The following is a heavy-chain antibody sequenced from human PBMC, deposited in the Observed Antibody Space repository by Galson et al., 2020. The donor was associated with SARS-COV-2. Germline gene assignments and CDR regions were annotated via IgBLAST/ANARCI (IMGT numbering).Heavy chain of an antibody. CDR1: GFTFSSYA. CDR3: AKVSALRYYYDSSGYYFSGPFDY. Sequence: GGSLRLSCAASGFTFSSYAISWVRQAPGKGLEWVSAISGSGGSTYYADSVKGRFTISRDNSKNTLYLQMNSLRAEDTAVYYCAKVSALRYYYDSSGYYFSGPFDYWGQGTLVTVSS. J-gene: IGHJ4*02. D-gene: IGHD3-22*01. V-gene: IGHV3-23*01. CDR2: ISGSGGST.